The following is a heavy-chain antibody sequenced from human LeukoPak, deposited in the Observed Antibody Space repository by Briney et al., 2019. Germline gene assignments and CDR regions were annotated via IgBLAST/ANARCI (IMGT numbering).Heavy chain of an antibody. Sequence: GGSLRLSCVVSGFSVSSNYISWVRQAPGKGLEWVSVIYSGGSTYYADSVRGRFIISRDNSKNKVYLQMNSLRAEDTAVYYCAGVKDFDYWGQGTLVTVSS. CDR1: GFSVSSNY. J-gene: IGHJ4*02. V-gene: IGHV3-66*01. CDR2: IYSGGST. CDR3: AGVKDFDY.